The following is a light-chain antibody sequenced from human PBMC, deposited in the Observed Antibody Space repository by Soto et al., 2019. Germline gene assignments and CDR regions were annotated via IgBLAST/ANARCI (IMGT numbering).Light chain of an antibody. CDR2: TPS. CDR1: PTISSW. J-gene: IGKJ1*01. Sequence: DIQMTQSPSTLSGSVGARVTITCRASPTISSWLAWYQPKPGKAPKLLIYTPSTLKSGVPSRFSGSRSGTEFTLTISIRQPNNLATNNGQRYKVYPEASAQGTKG. V-gene: IGKV1-5*03. CDR3: QRYKVYPEA.